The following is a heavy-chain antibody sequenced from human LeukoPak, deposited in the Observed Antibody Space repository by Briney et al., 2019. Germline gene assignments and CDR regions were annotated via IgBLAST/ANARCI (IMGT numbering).Heavy chain of an antibody. Sequence: GGSLRLSCAASGFTFSNAWMSWVRQAPGKGLESVGRIKSKTDGGTPDYAAPVKGRFTISRDDSKNTLYLQMNSLKTDDTAVYYCTTVGGYCSSTNCDYGYWGQGTLVTVSS. J-gene: IGHJ4*02. V-gene: IGHV3-15*01. CDR2: IKSKTDGGTP. CDR3: TTVGGYCSSTNCDYGY. D-gene: IGHD2-2*01. CDR1: GFTFSNAW.